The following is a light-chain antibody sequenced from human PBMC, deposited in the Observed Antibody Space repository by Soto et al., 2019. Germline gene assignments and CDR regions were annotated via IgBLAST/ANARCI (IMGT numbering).Light chain of an antibody. CDR1: HGISYY. J-gene: IGKJ4*01. CDR3: QQYNSYPLT. CDR2: VAS. Sequence: DIQMTQCPSSLSASVGDRVTITCRASHGISYYLDWFQQKPGKAPKSLFFVASSLHSEVPRKFSGSGNYTDFTLTISSLQPEDFATYNCQQYNSYPLTFGGGTKVEIK. V-gene: IGKV1-16*02.